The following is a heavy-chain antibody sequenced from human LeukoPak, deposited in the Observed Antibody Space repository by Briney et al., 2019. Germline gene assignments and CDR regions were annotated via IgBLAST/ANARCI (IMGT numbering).Heavy chain of an antibody. J-gene: IGHJ4*02. CDR3: ARADGRLATDVDY. CDR1: GGSISSYY. CDR2: IYYRGST. D-gene: IGHD5-12*01. Sequence: PETLSLTCTVSGGSISSYYWSWIRQPPGKGLEWIGYIYYRGSTNYNPSLKSRVTISVDTSKNQFSLKLSSVTAADTAVYYCARADGRLATDVDYWGQGTLVTVSS. V-gene: IGHV4-59*01.